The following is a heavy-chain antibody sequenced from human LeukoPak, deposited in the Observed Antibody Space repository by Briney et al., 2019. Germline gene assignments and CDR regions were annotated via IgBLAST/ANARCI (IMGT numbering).Heavy chain of an antibody. Sequence: PSETLSLTCTVSGGSISSYYWSWIRQPPGKGLEWIGYICYSGSTNYNPSLKSRVTISVDTSKNQFSLKLSSVTAADTAVYYCARDGEADPYYYYGIDVWGQGTTVTVSS. CDR1: GGSISSYY. CDR3: ARDGEADPYYYYGIDV. J-gene: IGHJ6*02. D-gene: IGHD3-3*01. V-gene: IGHV4-59*01. CDR2: ICYSGST.